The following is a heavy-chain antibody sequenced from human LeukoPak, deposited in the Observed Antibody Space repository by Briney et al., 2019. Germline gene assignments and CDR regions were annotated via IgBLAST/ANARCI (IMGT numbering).Heavy chain of an antibody. J-gene: IGHJ4*02. CDR2: IYYSGST. V-gene: IGHV4-39*01. D-gene: IGHD3-9*01. CDR3: ARHYDISRN. Sequence: SETLSLTCTVSGGSISSSSYYWGWIRQPPGKGLEWIGSIYYSGSTYYNPSLKSRVTISVDTSKNQFSLKLSSVTAADTAVYYCARHYDISRNWGQGTLVTVSS. CDR1: GGSISSSSYY.